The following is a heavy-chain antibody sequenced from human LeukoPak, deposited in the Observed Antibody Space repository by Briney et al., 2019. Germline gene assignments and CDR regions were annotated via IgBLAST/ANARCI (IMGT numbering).Heavy chain of an antibody. CDR1: GYTFTSYY. CDR2: INPSGGST. V-gene: IGHV1-46*01. Sequence: ASVKVSCKASGYTFTSYYMHWVRQAPGQGLEWMGIINPSGGSTSYAQKFQGRVTMTEDTSTDTAYMELSSLRSDDTAVYYCARADRVSIAYYFDYWGQGTLVTVSS. CDR3: ARADRVSIAYYFDY. D-gene: IGHD3-3*01. J-gene: IGHJ4*02.